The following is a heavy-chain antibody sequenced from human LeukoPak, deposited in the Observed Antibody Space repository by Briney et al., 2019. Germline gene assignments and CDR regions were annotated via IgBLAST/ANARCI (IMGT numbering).Heavy chain of an antibody. Sequence: GESLKISCKGSGYSFTSYWIGWVRQMPGKGLEWMGIIYPGDSDTRYSPSFQGQVTISADKSISTAYLQWSSLKASDTAMYYCARGAIYYYDSSGYYEYLDYWGQGTLVTVSS. V-gene: IGHV5-51*01. D-gene: IGHD3-22*01. J-gene: IGHJ4*02. CDR1: GYSFTSYW. CDR3: ARGAIYYYDSSGYYEYLDY. CDR2: IYPGDSDT.